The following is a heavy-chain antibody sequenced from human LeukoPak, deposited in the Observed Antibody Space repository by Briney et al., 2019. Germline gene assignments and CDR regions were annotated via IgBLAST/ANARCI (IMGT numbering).Heavy chain of an antibody. CDR1: GGSFSGYY. CDR2: INHSGST. V-gene: IGHV4-34*01. Sequence: SSETLSLTCAVYGGSFSGYYWSWIRQPPGKGLEWIGEINHSGSTNYNPSLKSRVTISVDTSKNQFPLKLSSVTAADTAVYYCARSADLDVYYDFWSGYRYWGQGTLVTVSS. D-gene: IGHD3-3*01. J-gene: IGHJ4*02. CDR3: ARSADLDVYYDFWSGYRY.